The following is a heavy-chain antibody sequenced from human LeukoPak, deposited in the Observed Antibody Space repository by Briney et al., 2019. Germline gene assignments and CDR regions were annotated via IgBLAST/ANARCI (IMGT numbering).Heavy chain of an antibody. CDR1: GFTFSSYA. CDR2: ISSSSNYI. J-gene: IGHJ5*02. D-gene: IGHD6-25*01. Sequence: GGSLRLSCAASGFTFSSYAMSWVRQAPGKGLEWVSSISSSSNYIYYADSLKGRFTISRDNAKNSLYLQMNSLRAEDTAVYYCARDGQRGGFDPWGQGTLVTVSS. CDR3: ARDGQRGGFDP. V-gene: IGHV3-21*01.